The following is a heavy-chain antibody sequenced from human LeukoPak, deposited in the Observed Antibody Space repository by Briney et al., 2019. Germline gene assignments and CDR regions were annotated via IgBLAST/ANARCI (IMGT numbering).Heavy chain of an antibody. Sequence: ASVKVSCKASGYTFTSHGISWVRQAPGQGLEWMGWISAYNGNINYAQKLQGRVTMTTDTSTGTAYMELRSLRSDDTAVYYCARIAYCGGDCYTTYFDYWGQGTLVTVSS. CDR2: ISAYNGNI. CDR1: GYTFTSHG. D-gene: IGHD2-21*01. V-gene: IGHV1-18*01. J-gene: IGHJ4*02. CDR3: ARIAYCGGDCYTTYFDY.